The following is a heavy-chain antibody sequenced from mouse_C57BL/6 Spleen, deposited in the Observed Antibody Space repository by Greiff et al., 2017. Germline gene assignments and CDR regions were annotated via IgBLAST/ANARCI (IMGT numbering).Heavy chain of an antibody. V-gene: IGHV3-6*01. CDR1: GYSITSGYY. D-gene: IGHD6-2*01. Sequence: EVKLQESGPGLVKPSQSLSLTCSVTGYSITSGYYWNWIRQFPGNKLEWMGYISYDGSNNYNPSLKNRISITRDTSKNQFFLKLNSVTTEDTATYYCARNLCEGVWGTGTTVTVSS. CDR3: ARNLCEGV. CDR2: ISYDGSN. J-gene: IGHJ1*03.